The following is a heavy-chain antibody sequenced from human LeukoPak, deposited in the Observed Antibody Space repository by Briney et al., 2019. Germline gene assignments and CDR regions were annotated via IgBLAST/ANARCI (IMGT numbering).Heavy chain of an antibody. D-gene: IGHD6-6*01. J-gene: IGHJ4*02. CDR1: GGSISSYY. V-gene: IGHV4-39*01. CDR3: ASYDSSSPYFDY. Sequence: SETLSLTCTVSGGSISSYYWGWIRQPPGKGLEWIGSIYYSGSTYYNPSLKSRVTISVDTSKNQFSLKLSSVTAADTAVYYCASYDSSSPYFDYWGQGTLVTVSS. CDR2: IYYSGST.